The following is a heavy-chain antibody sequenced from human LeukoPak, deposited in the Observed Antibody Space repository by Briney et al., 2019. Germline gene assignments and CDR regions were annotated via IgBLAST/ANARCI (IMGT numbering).Heavy chain of an antibody. Sequence: WETLSLTCTVSGGSISSYYWSWIRQPPGKGLEWIGYIYYSGSTNYNPSLKSRVTISVDTSKNQFSLKLSSVTAADTAVYYCASAEYSYCSGGSCHPGHFQHWGQGTLVTVSS. D-gene: IGHD2-15*01. CDR3: ASAEYSYCSGGSCHPGHFQH. J-gene: IGHJ1*01. CDR2: IYYSGST. CDR1: GGSISSYY. V-gene: IGHV4-59*01.